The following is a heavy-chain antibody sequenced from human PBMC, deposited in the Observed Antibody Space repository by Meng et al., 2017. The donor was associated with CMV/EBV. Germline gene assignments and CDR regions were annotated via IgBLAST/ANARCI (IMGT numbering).Heavy chain of an antibody. CDR1: GFTFSSYS. D-gene: IGHD2-2*01. CDR3: AREGEGRYCSSTSCYFHY. V-gene: IGHV3-66*02. Sequence: GGSLRLSCAASGFTFSSYSMSWVRQAPGKGLEWVSVIYSGGSTYYADSVKGRFTISRDNSKNTLYLQMNSLRAEDTAVYYCAREGEGRYCSSTSCYFHYWGQGTLVTVSS. CDR2: IYSGGST. J-gene: IGHJ4*02.